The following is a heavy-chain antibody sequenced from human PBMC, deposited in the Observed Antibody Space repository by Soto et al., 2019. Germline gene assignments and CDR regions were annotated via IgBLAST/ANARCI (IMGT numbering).Heavy chain of an antibody. V-gene: IGHV4-4*02. CDR2: IYHSGST. CDR1: GGSISSSNW. J-gene: IGHJ5*02. D-gene: IGHD3-9*01. CDR3: VRRYFDWSYNWFDP. Sequence: SETLSLTCAVSGGSISSSNWWSWVRQPPGKGLEWIGEIYHSGSTNYNPSLKSRVTISVDKSKNQFSLKLSSVTAADTAVYYCVRRYFDWSYNWFDPWGQGTLVTVSS.